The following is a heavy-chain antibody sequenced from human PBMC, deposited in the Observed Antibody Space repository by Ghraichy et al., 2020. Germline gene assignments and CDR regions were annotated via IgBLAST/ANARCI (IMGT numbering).Heavy chain of an antibody. CDR3: ARTTKELYCSSTSCDYYYYGMDV. V-gene: IGHV3-20*04. J-gene: IGHJ6*02. Sequence: GGSLRLSCAASGFTFDDYGMSWVRQAPGKGLEWVSGINWNGGSTGYADSVKGRFTISRDNAKNSLYLQMNSLRAEDTALYYCARTTKELYCSSTSCDYYYYGMDVWGQGTTVTVSS. CDR2: INWNGGST. CDR1: GFTFDDYG. D-gene: IGHD2-2*01.